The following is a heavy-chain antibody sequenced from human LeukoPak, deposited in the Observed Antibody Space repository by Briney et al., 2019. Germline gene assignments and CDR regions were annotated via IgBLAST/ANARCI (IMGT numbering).Heavy chain of an antibody. CDR1: GGSISSISYY. D-gene: IGHD1-26*01. V-gene: IGHV4-39*01. CDR3: ARQGVVGATGFDY. Sequence: SETLSLTCSVSGGSISSISYYWGWIRQPPGKGLEWIGNIYSSGSTYNNPSLKSCVIISVDTSKNQFSLKLTSVTAADTAVYYCARQGVVGATGFDYWGQGTLVTVSS. CDR2: IYSSGST. J-gene: IGHJ4*02.